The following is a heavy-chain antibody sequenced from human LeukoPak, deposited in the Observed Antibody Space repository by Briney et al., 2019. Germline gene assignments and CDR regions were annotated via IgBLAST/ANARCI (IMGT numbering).Heavy chain of an antibody. CDR2: ISSSSSYI. CDR3: ASWVLLSGASGYPYGYDY. J-gene: IGHJ4*02. D-gene: IGHD5-18*01. V-gene: IGHV3-21*01. CDR1: GFTFCSDR. Sequence: GGALRLSCAASGFTFCSDRMNWVREALGEGVECVSSISSSSSYIYYADSVKGRFTISRDNAKNSLYLQMNSLRAEDTAVYYCASWVLLSGASGYPYGYDYWGQGTLVTVSS.